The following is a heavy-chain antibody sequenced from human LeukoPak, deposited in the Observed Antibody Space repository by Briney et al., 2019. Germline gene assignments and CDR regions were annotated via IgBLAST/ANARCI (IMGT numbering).Heavy chain of an antibody. CDR2: IYPGDSDT. CDR3: ARHYYDSSGSRIEYYFDY. J-gene: IGHJ4*02. D-gene: IGHD3-22*01. V-gene: IGHV5-51*01. Sequence: GESLKISCKGSVYSFTSYWIVWVRQMPGKGLEGMGIIYPGDSDTRYSPSFQGQVTISADQSISTAYLQWSSLKASDTAMYHCARHYYDSSGSRIEYYFDYWGQGTLVTVSS. CDR1: VYSFTSYW.